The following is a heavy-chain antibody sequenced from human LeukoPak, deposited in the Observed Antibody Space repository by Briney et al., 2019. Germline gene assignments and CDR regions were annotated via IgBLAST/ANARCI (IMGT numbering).Heavy chain of an antibody. CDR2: TKSKIDGGAT. D-gene: IGHD6-13*01. CDR1: GFTFSSYG. CDR3: TTERGSASWYEYYFDN. V-gene: IGHV3-15*01. J-gene: IGHJ4*02. Sequence: PGGSLRLSCAASGFTFSSYGMHWVRQAPGKGLEWVGRTKSKIDGGATDYAKAVKGRFTISRDDSRATLYLQMSSLKAEDTAVYYCTTERGSASWYEYYFDNWGQGTLVTVAS.